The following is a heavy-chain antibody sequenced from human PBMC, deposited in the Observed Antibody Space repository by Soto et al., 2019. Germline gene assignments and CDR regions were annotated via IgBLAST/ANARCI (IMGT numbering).Heavy chain of an antibody. Sequence: VQLLQSGGGLVQPGGSLRLSCASSGFSFSSYAMSWVRQAPGKGLEWVSGIGASGGSTYYTDSVKGRFTIARDSSKNTVYLQMNILRAEDTAVYFCAKELGFSAPTAFDYWGLGTQVTVSS. J-gene: IGHJ4*02. CDR2: IGASGGST. D-gene: IGHD3-10*01. V-gene: IGHV3-23*01. CDR3: AKELGFSAPTAFDY. CDR1: GFSFSSYA.